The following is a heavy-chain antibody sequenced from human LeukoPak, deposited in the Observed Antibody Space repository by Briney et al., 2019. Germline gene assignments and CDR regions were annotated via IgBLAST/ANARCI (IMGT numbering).Heavy chain of an antibody. D-gene: IGHD2-2*02. CDR2: IKQDGSEK. CDR3: ARVAGPAAIGY. CDR1: GFTFSSYW. Sequence: GGSLRPSCAASGFTFSSYWMSWVRQAPGKGLEWVANIKQDGSEKYYVDSVKGRFTISRDNAKNSLYLQTNSLRAEDTAVYYCARVAGPAAIGYWGQGTLVTVSS. J-gene: IGHJ4*02. V-gene: IGHV3-7*01.